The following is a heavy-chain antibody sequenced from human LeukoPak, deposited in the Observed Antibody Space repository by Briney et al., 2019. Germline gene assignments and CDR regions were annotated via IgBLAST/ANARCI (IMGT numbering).Heavy chain of an antibody. CDR1: GFTFSSYG. Sequence: GGSLRLSCAASGFTFSSYGMHWVRQAPGKGLEWVAVVSYDGSNKYYADSVKGRFTISRDNSKNTLYLQMNSLRAEDTAVYYCAKGLGVRGVNSFDYWGQGTLVTVSS. V-gene: IGHV3-30*18. CDR3: AKGLGVRGVNSFDY. D-gene: IGHD3-10*01. J-gene: IGHJ4*02. CDR2: VSYDGSNK.